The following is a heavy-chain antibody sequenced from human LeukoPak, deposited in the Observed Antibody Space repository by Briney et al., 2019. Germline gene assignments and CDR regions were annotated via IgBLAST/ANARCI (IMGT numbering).Heavy chain of an antibody. CDR3: ASQGSYLDY. Sequence: PGGSLRLSCAAPGFTVSSNYMSWVRQAPGKGLEWGSIIYSGGSTFYADSVKGRFTISRDNSKNTLYLQMNSLRAEDTAVYYCASQGSYLDYWGQGTLVTVSS. V-gene: IGHV3-53*01. CDR1: GFTVSSNY. CDR2: IYSGGST. D-gene: IGHD3-16*02. J-gene: IGHJ4*02.